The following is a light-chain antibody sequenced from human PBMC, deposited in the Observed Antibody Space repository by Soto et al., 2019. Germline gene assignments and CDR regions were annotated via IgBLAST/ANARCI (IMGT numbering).Light chain of an antibody. CDR3: QQYGSSPPIT. CDR2: GAS. CDR1: QSVSGSY. V-gene: IGKV3-20*01. Sequence: EIVLTQSPGTLSLSPGERAALSCKASQSVSGSYIAWYQQKPGQAPRLLIYGASSRATGIPDRFSGSGSGTDFTLTISRLEPEDFAVYYCQQYGSSPPITFGQGTRLEIK. J-gene: IGKJ5*01.